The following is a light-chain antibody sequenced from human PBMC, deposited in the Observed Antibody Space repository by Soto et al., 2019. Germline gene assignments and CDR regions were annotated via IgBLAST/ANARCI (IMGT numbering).Light chain of an antibody. CDR2: GAS. CDR1: QSVSNSY. CDR3: QQYGGSPPWT. V-gene: IGKV3-20*01. Sequence: EIVLTQSPGTLSLSPGERATLSCRTSQSVSNSYLAWYQQKPGQAPWLLIYGASTRATGIPDRFSGSGSGTDFPLTISRLEPEDFAVYYCQQYGGSPPWTFGQGTKVEIK. J-gene: IGKJ1*01.